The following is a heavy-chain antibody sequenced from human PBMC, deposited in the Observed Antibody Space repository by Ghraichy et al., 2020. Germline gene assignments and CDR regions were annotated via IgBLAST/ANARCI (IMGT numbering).Heavy chain of an antibody. CDR3: ARDRPGTVTTTIKSCFNP. Sequence: ASVKVSCKASGYTFTSYGISWVRQAPGQGLEWMGWISAYNGNTNYAQKLQGRVTMTTDTSTSTAYMELRSLRSDDTAVYYCARDRPGTVTTTIKSCFNPRGQGTLFTVSS. CDR1: GYTFTSYG. CDR2: ISAYNGNT. J-gene: IGHJ5*02. V-gene: IGHV1-18*01. D-gene: IGHD4-17*01.